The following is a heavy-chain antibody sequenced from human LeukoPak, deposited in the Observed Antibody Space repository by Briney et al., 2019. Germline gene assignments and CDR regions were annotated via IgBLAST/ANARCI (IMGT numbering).Heavy chain of an antibody. V-gene: IGHV4-39*01. CDR2: IFYSGSA. CDR1: GGSITSSSYY. D-gene: IGHD2-15*01. Sequence: PSETLSLTCTVSGGSITSSSYYWGWLRQPPGKGLEWIGSIFYSGSAYYNPSLKGRVTISADTAKNQFSLQLSSVTAADTAVYYCARNHCSGGSCYFDYWGQGTRVTVSS. CDR3: ARNHCSGGSCYFDY. J-gene: IGHJ4*02.